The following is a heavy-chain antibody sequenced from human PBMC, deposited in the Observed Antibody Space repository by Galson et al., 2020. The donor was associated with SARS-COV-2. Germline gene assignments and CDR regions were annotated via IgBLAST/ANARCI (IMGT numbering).Heavy chain of an antibody. CDR2: ILSDGSNA. V-gene: IGHV3-30*03. J-gene: IGHJ4*02. D-gene: IGHD5-18*01. CDR3: ARDLGYTSGHPFDY. CDR1: LFTFSSHN. Sequence: GESLKISCAASLFTFSSHNMHWVRQAPGKGLEWVALILSDGSNAYYADSLKGRFTISRDNLKNTLYLQMNSLGAEDTAVYYCARDLGYTSGHPFDYWGQGTLVTVSS.